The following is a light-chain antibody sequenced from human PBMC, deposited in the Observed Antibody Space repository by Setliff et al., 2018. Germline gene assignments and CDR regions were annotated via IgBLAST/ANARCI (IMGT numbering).Light chain of an antibody. CDR2: EVT. CDR1: SRDIGAYNS. V-gene: IGLV2-8*01. CDR3: QSYDSSLPGYV. J-gene: IGLJ1*01. Sequence: QSVLTQPPSASGSPGQSLTISCTGTSRDIGAYNSVSWYQQHPGKAPKLLIYEVTKRPSGVPDRFSGSKSGTSASLAITGLQAEDEADYYCQSYDSSLPGYVFGTGTKVTVL.